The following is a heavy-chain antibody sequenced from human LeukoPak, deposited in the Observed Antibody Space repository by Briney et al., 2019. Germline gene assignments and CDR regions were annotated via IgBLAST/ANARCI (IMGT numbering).Heavy chain of an antibody. D-gene: IGHD3/OR15-3a*01. Sequence: PGGSLRLSCAVSGITLSNYGMSWLRQAPGKGLEWVAGISGSGGSTYYADSVKGRFTISRHNPKNTLYLQMNSLRAEDTAVYFCAKRGVVIRVILVGFHKEAYYFESWGQGALVTVSS. CDR1: GITLSNYG. V-gene: IGHV3-23*01. CDR2: ISGSGGST. CDR3: AKRGVVIRVILVGFHKEAYYFES. J-gene: IGHJ4*02.